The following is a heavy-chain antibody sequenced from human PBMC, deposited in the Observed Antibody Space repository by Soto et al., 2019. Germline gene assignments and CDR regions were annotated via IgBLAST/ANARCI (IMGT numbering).Heavy chain of an antibody. Sequence: SETLSLTCTVSGGSISSGGYYWSWIRQHPGKGLEWIGYIYYSGSTYYNPSLKSRVTISVDTSKNQFSLKLSSVTAADTAVYYCARGVRFLEGFDPWGQGTLVTVSS. CDR1: GGSISSGGYY. J-gene: IGHJ5*02. V-gene: IGHV4-31*03. D-gene: IGHD3-3*01. CDR2: IYYSGST. CDR3: ARGVRFLEGFDP.